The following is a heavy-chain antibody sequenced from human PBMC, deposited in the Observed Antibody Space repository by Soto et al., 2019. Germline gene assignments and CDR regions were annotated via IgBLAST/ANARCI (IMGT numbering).Heavy chain of an antibody. Sequence: SETLSLTCTVSGGSISSGGYYWSWIRQHPGKGLEWIGYIYYSGSTYYNPSLKSRVTISVDTSKNQFSLKLSSVTAADTAVYYCARGVRFLEGFDPWGQGTLVTVSS. CDR1: GGSISSGGYY. J-gene: IGHJ5*02. V-gene: IGHV4-31*03. D-gene: IGHD3-3*01. CDR2: IYYSGST. CDR3: ARGVRFLEGFDP.